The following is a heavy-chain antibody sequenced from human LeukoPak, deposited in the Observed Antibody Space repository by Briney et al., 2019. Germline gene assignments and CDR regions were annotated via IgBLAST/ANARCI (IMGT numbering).Heavy chain of an antibody. CDR3: ARGETILNWFDP. J-gene: IGHJ5*02. CDR1: GGTFSSEA. V-gene: IGHV1-69*05. CDR2: IIPIFGRA. D-gene: IGHD1-1*01. Sequence: ASVKVSCKASGGTFSSEAFIWVRQAPGQGLEWMEGIIPIFGRADYAQKFQDIVTITTDQSTSTVYMELSSLRSEDTAVYYCARGETILNWFDPWGQGTLVTVSS.